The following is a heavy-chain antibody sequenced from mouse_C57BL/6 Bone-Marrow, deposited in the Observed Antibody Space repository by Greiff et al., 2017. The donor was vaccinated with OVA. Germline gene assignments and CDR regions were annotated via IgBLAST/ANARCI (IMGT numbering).Heavy chain of an antibody. CDR3: ARRSTMVYWYFDV. CDR2: INPNYGTT. CDR1: GYSFTDYN. J-gene: IGHJ1*03. V-gene: IGHV1-39*01. Sequence: EVQLQQSGPELVKPGASVKISCKASGYSFTDYNMNWVKQSNGKSLEWIGVINPNYGTTSYNQKFKGKATLTVDQSSSTAYMQLNSLASEDSAVYCCARRSTMVYWYFDVWGTGTTVTVSS. D-gene: IGHD2-2*01.